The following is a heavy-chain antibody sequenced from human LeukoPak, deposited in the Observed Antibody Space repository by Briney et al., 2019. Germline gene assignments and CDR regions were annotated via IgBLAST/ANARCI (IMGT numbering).Heavy chain of an antibody. CDR3: ARDNSVRDEAWWFNP. CDR2: ISSSGGST. CDR1: GYTFTSNY. V-gene: IGHV1-46*01. D-gene: IGHD5-24*01. Sequence: ASVKVSCKAFGYTFTSNYMHWVRQAPGQGPEWMGVISSSGGSTIYAQKFKGRVTLTRDMSTSTDYLELSSLRSEDTAVYYCARDNSVRDEAWWFNPWGQGTLVTVSS. J-gene: IGHJ5*02.